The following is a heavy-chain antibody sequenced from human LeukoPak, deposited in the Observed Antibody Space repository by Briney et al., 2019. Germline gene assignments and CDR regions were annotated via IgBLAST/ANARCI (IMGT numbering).Heavy chain of an antibody. CDR3: ARANTYYYDSSGYDAGKTDY. CDR1: GGSISSYY. Sequence: SETLSLTCTVSGGSISSYYWSWIRQPAGKGLEWIGRIYTSGSSNYNPSLKSRVTVSVDTSQNQFSLKLSSVTAADTAVYYCARANTYYYDSSGYDAGKTDYWGQGTLVTVSS. CDR2: IYTSGSS. J-gene: IGHJ4*02. V-gene: IGHV4-4*07. D-gene: IGHD3-22*01.